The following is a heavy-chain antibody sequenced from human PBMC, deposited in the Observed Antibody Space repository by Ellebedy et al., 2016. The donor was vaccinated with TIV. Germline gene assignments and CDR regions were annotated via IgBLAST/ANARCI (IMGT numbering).Heavy chain of an antibody. V-gene: IGHV3-30-3*01. CDR2: ISHDGDIE. CDR1: GFTFDTYA. CDR3: ARGGCSSSTCYISGGQPFDI. D-gene: IGHD2-2*01. Sequence: GESLKISXAASGFTFDTYAMHWVRQSLDKGLEWVAVISHDGDIEYYADSVEGRFTISRDNSMNTLYVQMDNLQSEDTALYHCARGGCSSSTCYISGGQPFDIWGQGTTVTVSS. J-gene: IGHJ3*02.